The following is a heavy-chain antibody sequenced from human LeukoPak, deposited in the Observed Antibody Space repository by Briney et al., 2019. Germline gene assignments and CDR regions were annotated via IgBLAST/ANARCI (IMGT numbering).Heavy chain of an antibody. D-gene: IGHD3-10*01. CDR1: GFTFNNWA. J-gene: IGHJ4*02. CDR2: ISGTGGST. V-gene: IGHV3-23*01. Sequence: GGSLRLSCAASGFTFNNWAMSWVRQAPGKGLEWVSAISGTGGSTYHADSVKGRFTISRDNSQNTLYLQMDSLRVEDTAVYYCATRPPVRGVTPAFDCWGQGTLVTVSS. CDR3: ATRPPVRGVTPAFDC.